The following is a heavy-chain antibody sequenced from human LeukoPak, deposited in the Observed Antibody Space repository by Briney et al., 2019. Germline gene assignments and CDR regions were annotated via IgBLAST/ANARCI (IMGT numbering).Heavy chain of an antibody. V-gene: IGHV3-66*02. J-gene: IGHJ6*03. CDR2: IYSGGST. Sequence: PGGSLRLSCAASGFTVSSNYMSWVRQAPGKGLEWVSVIYSGGSTYYADSVKGRFTISRDNSKNTLYLQMDSLRAEDTAVYYCAREKRTPSYYMDVWGKGTTVTVSS. CDR1: GFTVSSNY. CDR3: AREKRTPSYYMDV.